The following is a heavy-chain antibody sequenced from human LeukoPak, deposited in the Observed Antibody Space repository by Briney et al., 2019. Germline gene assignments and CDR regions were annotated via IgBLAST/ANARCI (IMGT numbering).Heavy chain of an antibody. CDR3: ASWGTTRDAFDI. D-gene: IGHD1-7*01. Sequence: ASVKVSCKASGYTFTSYGISWVRQAPGQGLEWMGWISAYNGNTNYAQKLKGRVTMTTDTSTSTAYMELRSLRSDDTAVYYCASWGTTRDAFDIWGQGTMVTVSS. V-gene: IGHV1-18*01. CDR2: ISAYNGNT. J-gene: IGHJ3*02. CDR1: GYTFTSYG.